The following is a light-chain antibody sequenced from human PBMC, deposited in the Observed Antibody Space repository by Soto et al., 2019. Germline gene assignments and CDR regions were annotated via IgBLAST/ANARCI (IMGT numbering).Light chain of an antibody. CDR3: PQYGSSRFT. CDR2: GAS. CDR1: QSISSSY. J-gene: IGKJ3*01. V-gene: IGKV3-20*01. Sequence: EIVLTQSPGTLSLSPGERATLSCRASQSISSSYLAWYQQKPGQAPRLLVYGASSRATGTPDRFSGSGSGTDFTLTISRLEPEDFAVYYCPQYGSSRFTFGPGTKVDIK.